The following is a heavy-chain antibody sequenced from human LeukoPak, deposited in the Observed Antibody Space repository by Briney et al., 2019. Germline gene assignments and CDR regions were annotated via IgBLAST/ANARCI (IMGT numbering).Heavy chain of an antibody. CDR2: IIPILGIA. D-gene: IGHD5-18*01. V-gene: IGHV1-69*04. CDR1: GGTFSSYA. J-gene: IGHJ4*02. Sequence: SVKVSCKASGGTFSSYAISWVRQAPGQGLEWMGRIIPILGIANYAQKFQGRVTITADKSTSTAYMELSSLRSEDTAVYYCAIQRGYSYGSGDYRGQGTLVTVSS. CDR3: AIQRGYSYGSGDY.